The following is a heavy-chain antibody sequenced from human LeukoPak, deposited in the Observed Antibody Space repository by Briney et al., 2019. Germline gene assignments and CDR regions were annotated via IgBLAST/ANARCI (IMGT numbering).Heavy chain of an antibody. CDR1: GGSISNYY. J-gene: IGHJ4*02. CDR2: ISSSGST. V-gene: IGHV4-4*08. D-gene: IGHD1-1*01. CDR3: ARLIYNTFTNNWRFDS. Sequence: SETLSLTCTVSGGSISNYYWSWIRQSPGKGLEYIGYISSSGSTNYNPSLENRVIISRNMSRNQFSLELSSVTAADTALYFCARLIYNTFTNNWRFDSWGQGTLVTISS.